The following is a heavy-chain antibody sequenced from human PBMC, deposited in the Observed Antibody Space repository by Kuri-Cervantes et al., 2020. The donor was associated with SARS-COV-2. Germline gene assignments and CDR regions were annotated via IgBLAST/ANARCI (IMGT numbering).Heavy chain of an antibody. CDR2: IWHDGTNN. CDR3: ARPTTFSNFFDY. J-gene: IGHJ4*02. D-gene: IGHD2/OR15-2a*01. Sequence: GESLKISCAASGFTFSDYYMSWVRQAPGKGLEWVAHIWHDGTNNKYADSVRGRFTVSRDNSKNTLYLQMTSLTVEDTAVYYCARPTTFSNFFDYWGQGARVTVAS. CDR1: GFTFSDYY. V-gene: IGHV3-33*08.